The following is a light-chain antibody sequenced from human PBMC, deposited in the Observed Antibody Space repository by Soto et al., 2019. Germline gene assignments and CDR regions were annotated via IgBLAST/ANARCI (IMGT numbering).Light chain of an antibody. Sequence: QSALTQPASVSGSPGQSITISCTGTSGDVGNYNFVSWYQHHAGTAPKLIIYQVTNRPSGVSDRFSGSKSGDTASLTISGLQAEEEADYYCTSYTAFSTDILFGGGTKLTVL. J-gene: IGLJ2*01. CDR2: QVT. CDR1: SGDVGNYNF. V-gene: IGLV2-14*01. CDR3: TSYTAFSTDIL.